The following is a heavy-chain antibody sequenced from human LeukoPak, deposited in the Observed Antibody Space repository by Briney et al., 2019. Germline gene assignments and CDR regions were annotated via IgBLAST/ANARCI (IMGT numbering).Heavy chain of an antibody. CDR2: ISGGGGTT. CDR3: VKGHSIAWYWLDP. CDR1: EFTFSSYA. Sequence: PGGSLRLSCEASEFTFSSYAMSWVRQSPGKGLEWVATISGGGGTTHYADSVKGRFTISRDNSIDIMYLRMNSLRGEDTAVYYCVKGHSIAWYWLDPWGQGTLVTVSS. J-gene: IGHJ5*02. D-gene: IGHD6-19*01. V-gene: IGHV3-23*01.